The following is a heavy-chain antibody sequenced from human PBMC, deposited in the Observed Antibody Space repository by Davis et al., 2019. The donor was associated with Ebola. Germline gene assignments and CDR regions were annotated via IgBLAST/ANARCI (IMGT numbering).Heavy chain of an antibody. J-gene: IGHJ4*02. CDR3: ARGLWLDY. Sequence: GESLKISCAASGFTFSSYAMSWVRQAPGKGLEWVANIKQDGSEKYYVDSVKGRFTISRDNAKNSLYLQMNSLRAEDTAVYYCARGLWLDYWGQGTLVTVSS. V-gene: IGHV3-7*01. CDR1: GFTFSSYA. D-gene: IGHD3-10*01. CDR2: IKQDGSEK.